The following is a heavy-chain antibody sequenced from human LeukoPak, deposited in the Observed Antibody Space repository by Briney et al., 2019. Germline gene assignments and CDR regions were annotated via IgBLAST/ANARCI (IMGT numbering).Heavy chain of an antibody. Sequence: SETLSLTRTVSGGSISSYYWSWIRQPPGKGLEWIGYIYYSGSTNYNPSLKSRVTISVDTSKNQFSLKLSSVTAADTAVYYCARDYDILTGSDYWGQGTLVTVSS. J-gene: IGHJ4*02. CDR2: IYYSGST. D-gene: IGHD3-9*01. CDR1: GGSISSYY. CDR3: ARDYDILTGSDY. V-gene: IGHV4-59*08.